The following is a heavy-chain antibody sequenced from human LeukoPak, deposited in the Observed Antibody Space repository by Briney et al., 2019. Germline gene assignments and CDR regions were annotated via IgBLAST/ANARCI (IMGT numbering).Heavy chain of an antibody. CDR3: ARDRGPAYYYYGMDV. CDR2: INPSGGST. CDR1: GYTFTSYY. Sequence: VASVKVSCKASGYTFTSYYMHWVRQAPGQGLEWMGIINPSGGSTSYAQKFQGRVTMTRDTSTSTVYMELRSLRSEDTAVYYCARDRGPAYYYYGMDVWGQGTTVTVSS. V-gene: IGHV1-46*01. J-gene: IGHJ6*02.